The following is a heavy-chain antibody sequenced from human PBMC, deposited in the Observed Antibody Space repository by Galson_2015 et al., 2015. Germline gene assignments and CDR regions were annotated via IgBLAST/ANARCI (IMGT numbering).Heavy chain of an antibody. CDR3: ARAYCSGGSCYSGDAFDI. V-gene: IGHV3-74*01. CDR2: INSDGSST. J-gene: IGHJ3*02. CDR1: GFTFSRYW. Sequence: SLRLSCAASGFTFSRYWMHWVRQAPGKGLVWVSHINSDGSSTSYAGSVKGRFTISRDNAKNTLYLQMNRLRAEGTAVYYCARAYCSGGSCYSGDAFDIWGQGTMVTVSS. D-gene: IGHD2-15*01.